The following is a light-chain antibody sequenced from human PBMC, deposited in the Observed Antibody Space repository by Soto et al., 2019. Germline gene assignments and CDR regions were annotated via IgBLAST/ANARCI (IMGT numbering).Light chain of an antibody. CDR3: LQDYNFPRT. V-gene: IGKV1-5*01. CDR2: DVS. J-gene: IGKJ2*01. Sequence: DIQMSQSPYTLSASVGERVTITCRASQSISDSLAWYQQRQGKAPDLLISDVSKLESGDPSRCSGSGSGTDFTLTISGLQHDDFATYYCLQDYNFPRTFGQGTKVDIK. CDR1: QSISDS.